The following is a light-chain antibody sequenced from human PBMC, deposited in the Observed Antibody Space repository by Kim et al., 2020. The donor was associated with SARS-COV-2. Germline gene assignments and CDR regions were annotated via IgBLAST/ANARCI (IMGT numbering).Light chain of an antibody. CDR2: EAN. CDR1: SGSIASNY. J-gene: IGLJ3*02. V-gene: IGLV6-57*04. CDR3: QSYDSSNRWV. Sequence: FLLTQPHSVSESPGKTVTISCTRSSGSIASNYVKWYQQRPGSAPTTVIYEANQRPSGVPDRFSGSIDSSSNSASLTISGLKTEDEADYYCQSYDSSNRWVFGGGTQLTVL.